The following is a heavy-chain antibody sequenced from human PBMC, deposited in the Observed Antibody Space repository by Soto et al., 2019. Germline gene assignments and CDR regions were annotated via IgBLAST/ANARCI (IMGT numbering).Heavy chain of an antibody. D-gene: IGHD3-10*01. CDR2: IDPSDSYT. V-gene: IGHV5-10-1*01. CDR1: GYSFTSYW. CDR3: ARLLYYGSGTPLYGMDV. Sequence: GESLKISCKGSGYSFTSYWVTWVRQMPGKGLEWMGKIDPSDSYTNYSPSFQGHVTISADKPISTAYLQWSSLKASDTAMYYCARLLYYGSGTPLYGMDVRAQRTTVTGSS. J-gene: IGHJ6*02.